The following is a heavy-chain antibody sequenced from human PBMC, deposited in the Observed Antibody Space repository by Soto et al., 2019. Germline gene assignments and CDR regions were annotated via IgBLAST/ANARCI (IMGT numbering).Heavy chain of an antibody. Sequence: SDTLSLTCTIPSDSINHHFWSWIRQPPGKGLEWIGYVYYTGTTSYNPSLERRVTISLDKSKNQFSLKLTSVTAADTAVYYCATGRYLYGSEYWGQGALVTVSS. CDR3: ATGRYLYGSEY. J-gene: IGHJ4*02. D-gene: IGHD3-10*01. CDR2: VYYTGTT. CDR1: SDSINHHF. V-gene: IGHV4-59*11.